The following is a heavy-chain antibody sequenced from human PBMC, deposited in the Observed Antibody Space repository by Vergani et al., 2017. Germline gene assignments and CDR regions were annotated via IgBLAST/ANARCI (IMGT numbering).Heavy chain of an antibody. J-gene: IGHJ5*02. V-gene: IGHV1-2*02. D-gene: IGHD2-2*01. CDR2: INPNSGGT. CDR1: GYTFTGYY. Sequence: QVQLVQSGAEVKKTGASVKVSCKASGYTFTGYYIHWVRQAPGQGLEWMGWINPNSGGTNYAQSFQGRVTMTRDTSISTAYMELNRLRSDDTAVYYCASPPYCGSTSRYSRGWFDPWGQGTLVTVSS. CDR3: ASPPYCGSTSRYSRGWFDP.